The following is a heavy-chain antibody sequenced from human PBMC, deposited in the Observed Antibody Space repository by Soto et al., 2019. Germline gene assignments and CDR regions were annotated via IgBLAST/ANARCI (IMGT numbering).Heavy chain of an antibody. CDR2: IYYSGST. J-gene: IGHJ4*02. CDR3: ARGSYYYDSSSYYHY. Sequence: SETLSLTCTVSGGSISSGDYYWSWIRQPPGKGLEWIGYIYYSGSTYYNPSLKSRVTISVDTSKNQFSLKLSSVTAADTAVYYCARGSYYYDSSSYYHYWGKETLVTVSS. V-gene: IGHV4-30-4*01. D-gene: IGHD3-22*01. CDR1: GGSISSGDYY.